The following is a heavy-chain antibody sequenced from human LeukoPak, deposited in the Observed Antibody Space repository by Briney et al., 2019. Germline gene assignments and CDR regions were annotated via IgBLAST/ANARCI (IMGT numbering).Heavy chain of an antibody. Sequence: ASVKVSCKAFGYTFTNYDINWVRQATGQGLEWMGWMNPNSGNTGYAQKFQGRVTMTRNTSISTAYMELSSLRSEDTAVYYCARVVRGYYDSSGYRRPGAFDIWGQGTMVTVSS. CDR2: MNPNSGNT. CDR3: ARVVRGYYDSSGYRRPGAFDI. CDR1: GYTFTNYD. V-gene: IGHV1-8*01. D-gene: IGHD3-22*01. J-gene: IGHJ3*02.